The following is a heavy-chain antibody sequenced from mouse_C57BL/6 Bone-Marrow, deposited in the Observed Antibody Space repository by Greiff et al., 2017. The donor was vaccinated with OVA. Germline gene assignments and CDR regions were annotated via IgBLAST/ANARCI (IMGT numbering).Heavy chain of an antibody. Sequence: VQLQQPGAELVRPGTSVKLSCKASGYTFTSYWMHWVKQRPGQGLEWIGVIDPSDSYTNYNQKFKGKATLTVDTSSSTAYMQLSSLTSEDSAVYYCASGGSSYVDYWGQGTTLTVSS. CDR2: IDPSDSYT. CDR1: GYTFTSYW. J-gene: IGHJ2*01. V-gene: IGHV1-59*01. D-gene: IGHD1-1*01. CDR3: ASGGSSYVDY.